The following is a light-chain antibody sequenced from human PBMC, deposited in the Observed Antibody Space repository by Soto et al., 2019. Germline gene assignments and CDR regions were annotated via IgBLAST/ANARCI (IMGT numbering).Light chain of an antibody. J-gene: IGKJ5*01. V-gene: IGKV3-11*01. CDR3: QQRHMWPIT. Sequence: EVVLTQSPVTLSLSPGERATLSCRASQSFRGLLAWYQQKPGQAPRLLIYDAYNRATGIPPRFSGSGSGTDFNLTISSLEPEDSAVYYCQQRHMWPITFGGGTRVEIK. CDR2: DAY. CDR1: QSFRGL.